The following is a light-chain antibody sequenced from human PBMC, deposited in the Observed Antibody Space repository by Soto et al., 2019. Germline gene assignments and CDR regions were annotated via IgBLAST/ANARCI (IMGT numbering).Light chain of an antibody. V-gene: IGLV1-44*01. CDR1: SSNIGSNT. Sequence: QTVVTQPPSASGTPGQRVTISCSGSSSNIGSNTVNWYQQLPGTAPKLLIYGNNQRPSGVPDRFSGSKSGTSASLAISGLQSENEAEYYCAAWDDSLNGYVFGTGTKLTVL. CDR3: AAWDDSLNGYV. CDR2: GNN. J-gene: IGLJ1*01.